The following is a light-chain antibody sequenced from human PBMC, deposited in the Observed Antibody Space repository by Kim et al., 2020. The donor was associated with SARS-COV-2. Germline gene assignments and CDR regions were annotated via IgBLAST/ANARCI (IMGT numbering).Light chain of an antibody. V-gene: IGLV3-21*04. J-gene: IGLJ3*02. Sequence: APGKTARSTCGGNNIGSKSVHWYQQKPGQAPVLVIYYDSDRPSGIPERFSGSNSGNTATLTISRVEAGDEAYYYCQVWDSSSDHRVFGGGTQLTVL. CDR2: YDS. CDR1: NIGSKS. CDR3: QVWDSSSDHRV.